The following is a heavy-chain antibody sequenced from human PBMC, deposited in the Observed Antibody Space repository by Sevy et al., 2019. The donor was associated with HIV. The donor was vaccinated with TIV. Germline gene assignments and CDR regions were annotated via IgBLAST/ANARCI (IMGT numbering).Heavy chain of an antibody. CDR1: GFTFSSYS. Sequence: GESLKISCAASGFTFSSYSMNWVRQAPGKGLEWVSYISSSSSTIYYADSVKGRFTISRDNAKNSLYLQMNSLRDEDTAVYYCARDRGDYVAGIGIFDYWGQGTLVTVSS. V-gene: IGHV3-48*02. D-gene: IGHD4-17*01. CDR2: ISSSSSTI. CDR3: ARDRGDYVAGIGIFDY. J-gene: IGHJ4*02.